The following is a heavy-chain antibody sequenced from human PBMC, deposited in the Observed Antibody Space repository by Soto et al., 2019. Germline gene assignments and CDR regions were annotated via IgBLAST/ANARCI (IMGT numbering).Heavy chain of an antibody. CDR1: GGSISSSSYY. Sequence: SETLSLTCTVSGGSISSSSYYWGWIRQPPGKGLEWIGSIYYSGSTYYNPSLKSRVTISVDTSKNQFSLKLSSVTAADTAVYYCARQWDIVATITGLRYRWFDPWGQGTLVTVSS. J-gene: IGHJ5*02. CDR2: IYYSGST. V-gene: IGHV4-39*01. CDR3: ARQWDIVATITGLRYRWFDP. D-gene: IGHD5-12*01.